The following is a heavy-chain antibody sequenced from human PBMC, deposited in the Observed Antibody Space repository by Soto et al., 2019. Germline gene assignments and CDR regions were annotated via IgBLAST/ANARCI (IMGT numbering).Heavy chain of an antibody. CDR1: GGSISSSSYY. J-gene: IGHJ4*02. CDR2: IYYSGST. Sequence: QLQLQESGPGLVKPSETLSLTCTVSGGSISSSSYYWGWIRQPPGKGLEWIGSIYYSGSTYYNPSLKSRVTLSVDTSKNQFSLKLSSVTAADTAVYYCASMYYDILTGYYNVVFDYWGQGTLVTVSS. CDR3: ASMYYDILTGYYNVVFDY. D-gene: IGHD3-9*01. V-gene: IGHV4-39*01.